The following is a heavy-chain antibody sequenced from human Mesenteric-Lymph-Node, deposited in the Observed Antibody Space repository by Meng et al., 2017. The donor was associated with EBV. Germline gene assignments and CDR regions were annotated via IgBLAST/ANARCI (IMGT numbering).Heavy chain of an antibody. CDR3: ARGDDFGDYPAH. CDR2: ISPYNGNT. V-gene: IGHV1-18*01. Sequence: QVKVVQAGAEVKKPGASAKVSCKTSGYTFTNYGINWVRQAPGQGLEWMGWISPYNGNTQYVQKFQGRVTMTTDTSTNTAYMELRSLRSDDTAVYYCARGDDFGDYPAHWGQGTLVTVSS. J-gene: IGHJ1*01. D-gene: IGHD4-17*01. CDR1: GYTFTNYG.